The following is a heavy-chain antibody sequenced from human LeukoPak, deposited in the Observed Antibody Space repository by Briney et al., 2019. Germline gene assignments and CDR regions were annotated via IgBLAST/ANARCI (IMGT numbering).Heavy chain of an antibody. Sequence: SETLSLTCTVSGGSISSYYWSWIRQPPGKGLEWIGYIYYSGSTNYNPSLKSRVAISVDTSKNQFSLRLSSVTAADTAVYYCARVYCGGDCFDYWGQGTLVTVSS. V-gene: IGHV4-59*01. CDR1: GGSISSYY. D-gene: IGHD2-21*01. CDR3: ARVYCGGDCFDY. J-gene: IGHJ4*02. CDR2: IYYSGST.